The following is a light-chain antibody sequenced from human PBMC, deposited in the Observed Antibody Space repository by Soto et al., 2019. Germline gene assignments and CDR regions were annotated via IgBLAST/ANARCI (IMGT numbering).Light chain of an antibody. V-gene: IGKV1-39*01. CDR2: TAS. Sequence: DIQMPQSPSSLSASVGDRVTISCRASQGISYYLSWFQQKPGEAPKLLINTASTLQCGVPIRFSGPGSRTHFSLTISGLQPEDSATYYCPHTYSFPWTFGQGTRVDIK. CDR1: QGISYY. J-gene: IGKJ1*01. CDR3: PHTYSFPWT.